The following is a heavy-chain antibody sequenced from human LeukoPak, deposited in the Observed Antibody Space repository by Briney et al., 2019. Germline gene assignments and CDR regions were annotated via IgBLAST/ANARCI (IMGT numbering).Heavy chain of an antibody. CDR1: GGSFSGYY. CDR2: INHSGST. D-gene: IGHD2-15*01. V-gene: IGHV4-34*01. CDR3: ARDSLYYYYYYMDV. Sequence: PSETLSLTCAVYGGSFSGYYWSWIRHPPGKGLEWIGEINHSGSTNYNPSLKSRVTISVDTSKNQFSLKLSSVTAADTAVYYCARDSLYYYYYYMDVWGKGTTVTVSS. J-gene: IGHJ6*03.